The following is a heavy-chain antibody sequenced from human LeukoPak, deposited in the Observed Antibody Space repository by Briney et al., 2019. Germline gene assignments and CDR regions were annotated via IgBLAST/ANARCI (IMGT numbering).Heavy chain of an antibody. CDR3: APGDSSSGPPKIYYFDY. CDR2: INPNSGGT. Sequence: ASVKVSCKASGYTFTGYYMHWVRQAPGQGLEWMGWINPNSGGTNYAQKFQGRVTMTRDTSISTAYMELSRLRSDDTAVYYCAPGDSSSGPPKIYYFDYWGRGTLVTVSS. V-gene: IGHV1-2*02. CDR1: GYTFTGYY. J-gene: IGHJ4*02. D-gene: IGHD6-6*01.